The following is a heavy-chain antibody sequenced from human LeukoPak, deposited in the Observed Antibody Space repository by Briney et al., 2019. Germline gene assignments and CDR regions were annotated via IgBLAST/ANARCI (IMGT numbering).Heavy chain of an antibody. D-gene: IGHD3-10*01. CDR1: GFTFSDYY. CDR3: AREGGYGSGRGWFDP. Sequence: GGSLRLSCAASGFTFSDYYMTWIRQAPGKGLEWVSYISSSSSYTEYADSVKGRFTISRDNAKNSGYLQMNSLRADDTAVYYCAREGGYGSGRGWFDPWGQGTLVTVSS. CDR2: ISSSSSYT. V-gene: IGHV3-11*05. J-gene: IGHJ5*02.